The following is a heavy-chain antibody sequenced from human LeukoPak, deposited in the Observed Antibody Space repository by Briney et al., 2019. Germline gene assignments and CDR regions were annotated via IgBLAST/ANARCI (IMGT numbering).Heavy chain of an antibody. Sequence: GGSLRLSCAASGFTFSNHAMSWFRQAPGKGLEWVSAISPPGGTTYFADSVKGRFTISRDNSKNTLYLQMSSLRAGDTAIYYCAREYSYGYDDWFDPWGQGTLVTVSS. D-gene: IGHD5-18*01. CDR1: GFTFSNHA. V-gene: IGHV3-23*01. CDR3: AREYSYGYDDWFDP. CDR2: ISPPGGTT. J-gene: IGHJ5*02.